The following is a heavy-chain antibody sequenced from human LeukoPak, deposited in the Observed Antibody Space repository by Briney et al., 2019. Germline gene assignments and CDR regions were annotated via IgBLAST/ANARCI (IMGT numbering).Heavy chain of an antibody. CDR2: IGGPSSYI. J-gene: IGHJ4*02. V-gene: IGHV3-21*01. D-gene: IGHD5-24*01. Sequence: GGSLRLSCAGSGFTFSKYIMNWVRQAPGKGLEWVSSIGGPSSYIYYADSVKGRFTISRDNAENSLYLQVNSLRVEDTAVYYCARDVGPRRDGYNPTDYWGQGTLVTVSS. CDR3: ARDVGPRRDGYNPTDY. CDR1: GFTFSKYI.